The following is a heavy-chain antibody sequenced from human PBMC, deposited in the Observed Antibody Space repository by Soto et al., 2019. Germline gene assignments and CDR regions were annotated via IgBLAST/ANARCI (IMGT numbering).Heavy chain of an antibody. CDR3: ATGWRGSGRALST. V-gene: IGHV4-34*01. D-gene: IGHD3-10*01. Sequence: QVQLQQWGAGLLKPSETLSLTCAVYGGSFSGYYWTWVRQPPGKGLEWIGEINNTGYTNCNPSLKSRVTISVDTAENQLSLTLTSVTAVDTAVYYCATGWRGSGRALSTWGQGTLVTVSS. CDR2: INNTGYT. CDR1: GGSFSGYY. J-gene: IGHJ4*02.